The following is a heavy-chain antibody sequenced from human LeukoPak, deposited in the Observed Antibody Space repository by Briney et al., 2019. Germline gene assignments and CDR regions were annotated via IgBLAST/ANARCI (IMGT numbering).Heavy chain of an antibody. D-gene: IGHD2-2*01. V-gene: IGHV5-51*01. CDR2: IYPGDSDT. CDR1: GYSFTSYW. Sequence: GESLKISCKGSGYSFTSYWIGWVRQMPGKGLEWMGIIYPGDSDTRYSPSFQGQVTISADKSISTAYLQWSSLKASDTAMCYCASGACSSTSCYGLSYFDYWGQGTLVTVSS. CDR3: ASGACSSTSCYGLSYFDY. J-gene: IGHJ4*02.